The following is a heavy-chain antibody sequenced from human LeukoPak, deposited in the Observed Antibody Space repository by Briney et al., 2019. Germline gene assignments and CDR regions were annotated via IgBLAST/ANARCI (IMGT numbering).Heavy chain of an antibody. CDR1: GYTFTSYY. CDR3: ARGVKYQLLLGDNWFDP. Sequence: GASVKVSCKASGYTFTSYYMHWVRQAPGQGLEWMGIINPSGGSTSYAQEFQGRVTMTRDTSTSTVYMELSSLRSEDTAVYYCARGVKYQLLLGDNWFDPWGQGTLVTVSS. CDR2: INPSGGST. J-gene: IGHJ5*02. D-gene: IGHD2-2*01. V-gene: IGHV1-46*01.